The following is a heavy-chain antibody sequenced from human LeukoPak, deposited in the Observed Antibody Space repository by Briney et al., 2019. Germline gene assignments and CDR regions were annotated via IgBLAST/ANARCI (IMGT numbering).Heavy chain of an antibody. V-gene: IGHV3-30*18. Sequence: GRSLRLSCAASGFTFSSYGMHWVRQAPGKGLEWVAVISYDGSNKYYADSVKGRFTISRDNSKNTLYLQMNSLRAEDTAVYYCAKGTRGGGMDVWGQGTTVTVSS. D-gene: IGHD2-2*01. CDR2: ISYDGSNK. CDR1: GFTFSSYG. J-gene: IGHJ6*02. CDR3: AKGTRGGGMDV.